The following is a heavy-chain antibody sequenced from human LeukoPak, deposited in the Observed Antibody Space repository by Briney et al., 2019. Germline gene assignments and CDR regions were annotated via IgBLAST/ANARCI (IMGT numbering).Heavy chain of an antibody. V-gene: IGHV3-43*01. D-gene: IGHD3-10*01. J-gene: IGHJ6*03. CDR1: GFTFDDYT. Sequence: GGSLRLSCAASGFTFDDYTMHWVRQAPRQGKGWVSLISWDGGSSYYADSVKGRFTIPRHNSKNSLYLQMNSLRTEDTALYYCAKDFFSYGDGSYYMDVWGKGTTVTVSS. CDR2: ISWDGGSS. CDR3: AKDFFSYGDGSYYMDV.